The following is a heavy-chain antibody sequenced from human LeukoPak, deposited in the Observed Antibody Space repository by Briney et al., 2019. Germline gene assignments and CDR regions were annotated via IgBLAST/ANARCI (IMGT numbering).Heavy chain of an antibody. CDR2: INDSGSA. CDR3: ARRERYYYDSGSYNVFDY. V-gene: IGHV4-34*01. Sequence: PSEPLSLTCTVSGGSISSYYWSWIRQPPGKGLEWIGEINDSGSANYNPSLNSRVTISVDRSKNQLSLKLNSVTAADTAVYYCARRERYYYDSGSYNVFDYWGRGTLVTVSS. CDR1: GGSISSYY. J-gene: IGHJ4*02. D-gene: IGHD3-10*01.